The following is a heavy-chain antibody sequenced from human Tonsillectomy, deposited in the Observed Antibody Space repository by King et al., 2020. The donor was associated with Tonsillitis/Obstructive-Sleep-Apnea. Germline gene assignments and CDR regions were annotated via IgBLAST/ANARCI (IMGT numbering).Heavy chain of an antibody. V-gene: IGHV4-61*01. Sequence: VQLQESGPGLVKPSETLSLTCTVSGGSVSSGSYYWSWIRQPPGKGLEWIGYIYYSGSTNYNPSLKSRVTISVDTSKNQFSLKMSSLTAADTVVYYCARETIGDFWSGYSQGGQSWFDPWGQGTLVTVSS. CDR1: GGSVSSGSYY. J-gene: IGHJ5*02. D-gene: IGHD3-3*01. CDR2: IYYSGST. CDR3: ARETIGDFWSGYSQGGQSWFDP.